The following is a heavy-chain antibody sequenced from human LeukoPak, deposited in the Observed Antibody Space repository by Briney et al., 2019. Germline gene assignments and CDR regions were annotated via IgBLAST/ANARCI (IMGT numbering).Heavy chain of an antibody. V-gene: IGHV3-30*02. CDR3: AKDGTEITIFGVVPGAFDI. CDR2: IRYDGSNK. J-gene: IGHJ3*02. Sequence: GGSLRLSCAASGFTFSSYGMHWVRQPPGKGLEWVAFIRYDGSNKYYADSVKGRFTISRDNSKNTLYLQMNSLRAEDTAVYYCAKDGTEITIFGVVPGAFDIWGQGTMVTVSS. D-gene: IGHD3-3*01. CDR1: GFTFSSYG.